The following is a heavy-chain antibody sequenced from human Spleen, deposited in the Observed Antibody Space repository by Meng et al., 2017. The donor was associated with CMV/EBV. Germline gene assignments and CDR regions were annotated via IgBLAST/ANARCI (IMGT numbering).Heavy chain of an antibody. CDR1: GFTFSSYA. J-gene: IGHJ4*02. V-gene: IGHV3-23*01. CDR2: ISGSEGDT. CDR3: AKDGLSVAALPPPLDY. D-gene: IGHD6-6*01. Sequence: GGTLSLSCSASGFTFSSYAMNWVRQAPGKGLERVSRISGSEGDTYYADSVKGRFTMSRDNSKNTLYVQMDSLRAEDTAVYSCAKDGLSVAALPPPLDYWGQGTLVTVSS.